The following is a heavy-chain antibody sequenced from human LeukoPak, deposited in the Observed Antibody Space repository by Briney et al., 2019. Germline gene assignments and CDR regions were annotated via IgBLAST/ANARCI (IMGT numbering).Heavy chain of an antibody. J-gene: IGHJ6*03. V-gene: IGHV4-34*01. D-gene: IGHD3-10*01. CDR3: ARGDPKTVVQGVLGIKYHYYYMDV. CDR1: GGSFSGYY. CDR2: INHSGDT. Sequence: PSETLSLTCAVYGGSFSGYYWSWIRQPPGKGLEWIGEINHSGDTNYNPSLKSRATISVDTSKNQFSLKLSSVTAADTSVYYCARGDPKTVVQGVLGIKYHYYYMDVWGKGTTVTVSS.